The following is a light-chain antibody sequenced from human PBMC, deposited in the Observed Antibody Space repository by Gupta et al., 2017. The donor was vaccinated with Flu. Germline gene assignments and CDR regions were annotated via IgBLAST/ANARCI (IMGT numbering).Light chain of an antibody. V-gene: IGLV3-19*01. J-gene: IGLJ3*02. CDR1: SLRNNY. Sequence: CHGDSLRNNYPSWYQQKPGQAPILVMYSKDSRPSGIPDRFSGSSSGDTASLTITATQAEDEADYYCNSRSDNQWVFGGGTKLTVL. CDR3: NSRSDNQWV. CDR2: SKD.